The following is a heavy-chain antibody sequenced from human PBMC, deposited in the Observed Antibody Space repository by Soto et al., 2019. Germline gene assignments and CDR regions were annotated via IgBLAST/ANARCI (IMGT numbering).Heavy chain of an antibody. CDR2: ISGSGGST. D-gene: IGHD4-4*01. Sequence: EVQLLESGGGLVQPGESLRLSCAASGFTFNNYAMTWVRQAPGKGLEWLSGISGSGGSTYYANSVKGRFIISRDNSKNTLYLQINSLRVEDTATYYCAKSPTTTSPRVDSWGQGTLVTVSS. V-gene: IGHV3-23*01. CDR3: AKSPTTTSPRVDS. CDR1: GFTFNNYA. J-gene: IGHJ4*02.